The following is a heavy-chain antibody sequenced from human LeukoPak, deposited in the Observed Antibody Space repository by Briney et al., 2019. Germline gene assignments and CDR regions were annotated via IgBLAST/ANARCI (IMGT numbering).Heavy chain of an antibody. Sequence: GGSLRLSCSASGFRFSAYAMHWVRQAPGKGLEYVSAISPNGDNTYYADSVRGRFSISRDNTKNTLYLQMNSLRPEDTAVYYCARDTEYYDFWSGYGLGAFDIWGQGTMVTVSS. D-gene: IGHD3-3*01. CDR1: GFRFSAYA. CDR3: ARDTEYYDFWSGYGLGAFDI. CDR2: ISPNGDNT. V-gene: IGHV3-64*04. J-gene: IGHJ3*02.